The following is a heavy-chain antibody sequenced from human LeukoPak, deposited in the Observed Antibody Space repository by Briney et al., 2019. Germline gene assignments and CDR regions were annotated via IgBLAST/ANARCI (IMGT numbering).Heavy chain of an antibody. D-gene: IGHD7-27*01. CDR1: GGTFSSYA. V-gene: IGHV1-69*13. CDR3: AADKKLGDFDY. J-gene: IGHJ4*02. Sequence: SVKVSCKASGGTFSSYAISWVRQAPGQGLEWMGGIIPIFGTANYAQKFQGRVTITADESTSTAYMELSRLRSDDTAVYYCAADKKLGDFDYWGQGTLVTVSS. CDR2: IIPIFGTA.